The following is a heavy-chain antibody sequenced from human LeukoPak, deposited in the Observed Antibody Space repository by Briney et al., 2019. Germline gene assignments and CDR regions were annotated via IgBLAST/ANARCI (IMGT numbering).Heavy chain of an antibody. Sequence: PTGGSLRLSCAASGFTFSSYAMHWVRQAPGKGLEWVAVISYDGSNKYYADSVKGRFTISRDNSKNTLYLQMNSLRAEDTAVYYCAKVPHSWGLFDSWAREPWSPSPQ. CDR1: GFTFSSYA. V-gene: IGHV3-30-3*01. CDR3: AKVPHSWGLFDS. CDR2: ISYDGSNK. D-gene: IGHD3-16*01. J-gene: IGHJ4*02.